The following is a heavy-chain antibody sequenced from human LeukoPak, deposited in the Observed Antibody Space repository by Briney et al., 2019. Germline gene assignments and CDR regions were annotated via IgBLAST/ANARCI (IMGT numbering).Heavy chain of an antibody. CDR1: GFTFSSYA. CDR2: ISGSGGST. CDR3: AKRGNPAVGHHYLDV. D-gene: IGHD2-2*01. Sequence: GGSLRLSCAASGFTFSSYAMSWVRQAPGKGLEWVSAISGSGGSTYYADPVMGRFTISRDNSKNTLYLQMNSLRAEDTAVYFCAKRGNPAVGHHYLDVWGKGTTVSVSS. V-gene: IGHV3-23*01. J-gene: IGHJ6*03.